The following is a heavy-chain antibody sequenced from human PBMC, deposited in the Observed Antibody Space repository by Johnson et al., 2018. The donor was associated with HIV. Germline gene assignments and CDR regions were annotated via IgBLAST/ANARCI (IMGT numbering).Heavy chain of an antibody. D-gene: IGHD1-26*01. CDR2: IGTIGDT. CDR3: ARLGPHDALDI. CDR1: GFTFSTYD. Sequence: VQLVESGGGLVKPGGSLRLSCAASGFTFSTYDMHWVRQAPGKGLEWVSFIGTIGDTQYAGSVKGRFTTSRENAKNSLYLQMNSLRAEDTAVYYCARLGPHDALDIWGQGTMVTVSS. V-gene: IGHV3-13*01. J-gene: IGHJ3*02.